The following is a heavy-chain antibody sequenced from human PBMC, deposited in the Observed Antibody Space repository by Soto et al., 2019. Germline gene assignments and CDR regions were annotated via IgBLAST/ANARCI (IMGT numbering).Heavy chain of an antibody. V-gene: IGHV4-31*03. Sequence: TLSLTCTVSGCSISSGGYYWSWIRQHPGKGLERIGYIYYSGSTYYNQSLKSRVTISVDTSKNQFSLKLSSVTAADTAVYYCARQSIRTYGYFEYWGQRTLVSVS. CDR2: IYYSGST. CDR3: ARQSIRTYGYFEY. D-gene: IGHD4-17*01. J-gene: IGHJ4*02. CDR1: GCSISSGGYY.